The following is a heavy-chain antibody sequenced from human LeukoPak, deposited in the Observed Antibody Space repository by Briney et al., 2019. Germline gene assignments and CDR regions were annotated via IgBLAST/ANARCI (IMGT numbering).Heavy chain of an antibody. CDR1: GLTFSGYA. CDR3: ARVPSIAGRPRGYYYYGMDV. J-gene: IGHJ6*02. Sequence: PGGSLRLSCAASGLTFSGYAMHWVRQAPGKGLEWVAVISYDGSNKYFTDSVKGRITISRDNSKNTLYLQMNSLRGEDTAVYYCARVPSIAGRPRGYYYYGMDVWGQGTTVTVSS. D-gene: IGHD6-6*01. CDR2: ISYDGSNK. V-gene: IGHV3-30*04.